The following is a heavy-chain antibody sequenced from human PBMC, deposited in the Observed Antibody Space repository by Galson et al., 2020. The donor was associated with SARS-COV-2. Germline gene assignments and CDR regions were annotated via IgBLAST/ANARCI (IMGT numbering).Heavy chain of an antibody. Sequence: SETLSLTCTVSSDLIASRDWWSWVRQSPGKGLEWIGEINHSASAHYKPSLESRVTITMNTSKNKFFLRLTSVTAADTAMYFCAREVVTSAIPDLHTFDIWGQGTHVTVSS. J-gene: IGHJ3*02. CDR1: SDLIASRDW. CDR3: AREVVTSAIPDLHTFDI. D-gene: IGHD2-2*02. V-gene: IGHV4-4*02. CDR2: INHSASA.